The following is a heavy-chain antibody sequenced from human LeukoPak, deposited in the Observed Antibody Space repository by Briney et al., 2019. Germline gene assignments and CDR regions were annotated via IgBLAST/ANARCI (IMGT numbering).Heavy chain of an antibody. J-gene: IGHJ4*02. CDR1: GFTFRTYA. Sequence: GSLRLSCAASGFTFRTYAMHWVRQAPGKGLEWVAIMSYDGRNQYYADSVKGRFTISRDNSKSALFLQMNGLRPEDTARYYCARGYGSGSSYFDYWGQGTLVTVSS. D-gene: IGHD3-10*01. V-gene: IGHV3-30-3*01. CDR2: MSYDGRNQ. CDR3: ARGYGSGSSYFDY.